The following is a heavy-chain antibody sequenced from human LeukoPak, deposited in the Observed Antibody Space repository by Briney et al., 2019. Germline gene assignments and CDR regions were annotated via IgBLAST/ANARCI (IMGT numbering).Heavy chain of an antibody. CDR1: GYSISSGYY. CDR2: IYHSGST. V-gene: IGHV4-38-2*02. Sequence: KPSETLSLTCTVSGYSISSGYYWGWIRQPPGKGLEWIGSIYHSGSTYYNPSLKSRVTISVDTSKNQFSLKLSSVTAADTAVYYCARALWFGEVYWGQGTLVTVSS. D-gene: IGHD3-10*01. CDR3: ARALWFGEVY. J-gene: IGHJ4*02.